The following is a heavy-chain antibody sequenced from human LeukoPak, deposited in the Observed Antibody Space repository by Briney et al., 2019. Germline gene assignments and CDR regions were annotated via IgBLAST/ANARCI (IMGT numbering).Heavy chain of an antibody. J-gene: IGHJ5*02. CDR2: IYTSGST. V-gene: IGHV4-61*02. CDR1: GGSISSGSYY. Sequence: PSETLSPTCTVSGGSISSGSYYWSWIRQPAGKGLEWIGRIYTSGSTNYNPSLKSRVTISVDTSKNQFSLKLSSVTAADTAVYYCARVHTYYYDSSGLNWFDPWGQGTLVTVSS. CDR3: ARVHTYYYDSSGLNWFDP. D-gene: IGHD3-22*01.